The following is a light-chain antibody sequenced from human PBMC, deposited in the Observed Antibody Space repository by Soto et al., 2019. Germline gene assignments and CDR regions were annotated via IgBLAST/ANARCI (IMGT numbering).Light chain of an antibody. CDR1: QGISNY. CDR2: AAS. J-gene: IGKJ1*01. V-gene: IGKV1-27*01. Sequence: DIQMTQSPSSLSASVGDRVTITCRASQGISNYLAWYQQKPGKVPKLLIYAASTLQSGVPSRFSGSGSGTDFTPTISSLQPEDVATYYCQQYDSSPRTFGQGTKVDIK. CDR3: QQYDSSPRT.